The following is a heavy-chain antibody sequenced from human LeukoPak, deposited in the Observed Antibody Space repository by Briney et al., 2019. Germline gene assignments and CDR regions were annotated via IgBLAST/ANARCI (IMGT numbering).Heavy chain of an antibody. J-gene: IGHJ4*02. V-gene: IGHV3-30*04. CDR1: GFTFSTFS. Sequence: GRSLRLSCAASGFTFSTFSMHWVRQAPGKGLEWVAVILYDGSTQYYADSVRGRFTASRDNSKDTLYLQMNSLRVEDTAVYYCARVDCRSTSCSPFDYWGQGTLVTVSS. D-gene: IGHD2-2*01. CDR2: ILYDGSTQ. CDR3: ARVDCRSTSCSPFDY.